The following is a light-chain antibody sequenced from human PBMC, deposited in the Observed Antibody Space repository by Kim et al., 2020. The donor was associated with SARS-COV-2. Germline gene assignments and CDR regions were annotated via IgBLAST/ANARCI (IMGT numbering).Light chain of an antibody. CDR1: QSISSW. V-gene: IGKV1-5*03. CDR2: KAS. CDR3: HHYNSYSRT. J-gene: IGKJ1*01. Sequence: DIQMTQSPSTLSASVGDRVTITCRASQSISSWLAWYQQKPGKAPKLLIYKASSLESGVPSRFSGSGSGTEFTLTPSSLQPDDFSPLYFHHYNSYSRTLGHGTKVDI.